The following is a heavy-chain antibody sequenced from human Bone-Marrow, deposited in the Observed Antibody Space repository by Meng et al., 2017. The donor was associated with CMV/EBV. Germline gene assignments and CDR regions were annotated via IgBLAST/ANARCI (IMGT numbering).Heavy chain of an antibody. Sequence: GESLKISCAASGFTFSNAWMSWVRQAPGKGLEWVGRIKSKTDGGTTDYAAPVKGRFTISRDDSKNTLYLQMISMRVEDTAVYYCVKDQGYYYGSGSQLWGYGLDIWGQGTMVTVAS. V-gene: IGHV3-15*01. CDR2: IKSKTDGGTT. CDR3: VKDQGYYYGSGSQLWGYGLDI. J-gene: IGHJ6*02. CDR1: GFTFSNAW. D-gene: IGHD3-10*01.